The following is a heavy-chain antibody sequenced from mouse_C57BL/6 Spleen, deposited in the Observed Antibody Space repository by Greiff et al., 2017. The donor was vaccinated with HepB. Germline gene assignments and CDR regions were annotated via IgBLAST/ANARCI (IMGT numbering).Heavy chain of an antibody. Sequence: EVKLVESGGGLVQPKGSLKLSCAASGFSFNTYAMNWVRQAPGKGLEWVARIRSKSNNYATYYADSVKDRFTISRDDSESMLYLQMNNLKTEDTAMYYCVRQDYYGSSPFAYWGQGTLVTVSA. CDR1: GFSFNTYA. V-gene: IGHV10-1*01. CDR3: VRQDYYGSSPFAY. D-gene: IGHD1-1*01. J-gene: IGHJ3*01. CDR2: IRSKSNNYAT.